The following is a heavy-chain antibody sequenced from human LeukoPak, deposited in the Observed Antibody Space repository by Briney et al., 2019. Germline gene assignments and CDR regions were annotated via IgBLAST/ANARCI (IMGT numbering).Heavy chain of an antibody. CDR3: AGDLGYCSSTSCYGEDYYGMDV. J-gene: IGHJ6*02. Sequence: GGSLRLSCAASGFTFSSYTMHWVRQIPGKGLEWVAVISYDGSNKYYADSVKGRFTISRDNSKNTLYLQMNSLRAEDTAVYYCAGDLGYCSSTSCYGEDYYGMDVWGQGTTVTVSS. V-gene: IGHV3-30*04. D-gene: IGHD2-2*01. CDR2: ISYDGSNK. CDR1: GFTFSSYT.